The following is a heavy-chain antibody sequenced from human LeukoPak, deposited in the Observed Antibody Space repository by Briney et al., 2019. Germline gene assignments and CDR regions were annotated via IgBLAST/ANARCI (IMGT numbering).Heavy chain of an antibody. D-gene: IGHD6-6*01. CDR3: ARVIAARVDAFDI. V-gene: IGHV4-4*02. CDR1: GGSISSSNW. J-gene: IGHJ3*02. Sequence: SETLSLTCAVSGGSISSSNWWSWVRQPPGKGLEWIGEIYHSGSTNYNPSLKSRVTISVDKSKNQFSLKLRSVTAADTAVYYCARVIAARVDAFDIWGQGTMVTVSS. CDR2: IYHSGST.